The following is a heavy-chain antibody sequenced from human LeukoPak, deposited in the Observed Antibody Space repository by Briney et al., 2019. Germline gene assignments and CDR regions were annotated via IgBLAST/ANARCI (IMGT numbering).Heavy chain of an antibody. J-gene: IGHJ3*02. CDR1: GGSISSYY. CDR2: IYYSGST. V-gene: IGHV4-59*08. D-gene: IGHD6-13*01. CDR3: ARHDGIADAFAI. Sequence: PWETLTLTCTVSGGSISSYYWSWIRQPPGKGLEWIGYIYYSGSTNYNPSLKSQVTISVDTSKNQFSLKLSSVTAADTAVSYCARHDGIADAFAIWGQGTMVTVSS.